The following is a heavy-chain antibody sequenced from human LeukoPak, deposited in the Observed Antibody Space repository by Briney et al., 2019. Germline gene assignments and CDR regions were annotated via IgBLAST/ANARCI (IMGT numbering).Heavy chain of an antibody. CDR3: ARDDIAVAGKDY. CDR2: IYTAGNT. CDR1: GFTVSSNY. V-gene: IGHV3-53*04. Sequence: GGSLRLSCAASGFTVSSNYMSWVRQAPGKGLEWVSVIYTAGNTYYADSVKGRFTISRHNSKNTLFLQMNSLRPEDTAVYYCARDDIAVAGKDYWGPGTLVTVSS. J-gene: IGHJ4*02. D-gene: IGHD6-19*01.